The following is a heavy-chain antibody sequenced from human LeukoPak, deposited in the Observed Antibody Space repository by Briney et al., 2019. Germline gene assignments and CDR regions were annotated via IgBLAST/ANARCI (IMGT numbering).Heavy chain of an antibody. CDR3: ARPTDHYDSHGYFDL. Sequence: PSETLSLTCTVSGYSISSGYCWGWIRHPPGKGLEWIGSIYHSGNTFYNPSLKSRVTVLVDTSKNQFSLKLTSVTAADTAVYYCARPTDHYDSHGYFDLWGRGTLVTVSS. D-gene: IGHD3-22*01. CDR2: IYHSGNT. CDR1: GYSISSGYC. J-gene: IGHJ2*01. V-gene: IGHV4-38-2*02.